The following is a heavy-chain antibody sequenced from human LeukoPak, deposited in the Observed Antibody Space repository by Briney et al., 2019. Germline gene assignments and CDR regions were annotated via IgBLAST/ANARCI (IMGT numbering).Heavy chain of an antibody. CDR1: GFTFSSNA. CDR2: ISYDGSNK. D-gene: IGHD3-16*01. J-gene: IGHJ4*02. Sequence: GGSLRLSCAASGFTFSSNAMHWVRQAPGKGLEWVAFISYDGSNKYYADSVKGRFTISRDNSKNTLYLQMNSLRAEDTAVYYCARGPLGGDFDYWGQGTLVTVSS. V-gene: IGHV3-30-3*01. CDR3: ARGPLGGDFDY.